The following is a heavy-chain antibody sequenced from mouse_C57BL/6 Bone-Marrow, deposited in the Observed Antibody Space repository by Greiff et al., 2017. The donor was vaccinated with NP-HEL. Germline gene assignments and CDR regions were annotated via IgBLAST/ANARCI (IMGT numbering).Heavy chain of an antibody. J-gene: IGHJ3*01. V-gene: IGHV1-82*01. CDR2: IYPGDGDT. CDR1: GYAFSSSW. CDR3: ARSLYGYQAWFAY. D-gene: IGHD2-2*01. Sequence: LVESGPELVKPGASVKISCKASGYAFSSSWMNWVKQRPGKGLEWIGRIYPGDGDTNYNGKFKGKATLTADKSSSTAYMQLSSLTSEDSAVYFCARSLYGYQAWFAYWGQGTLVTVSA.